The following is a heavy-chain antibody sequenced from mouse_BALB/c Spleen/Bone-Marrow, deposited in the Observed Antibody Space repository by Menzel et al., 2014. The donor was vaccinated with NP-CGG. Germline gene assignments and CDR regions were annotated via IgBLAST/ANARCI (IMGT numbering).Heavy chain of an antibody. CDR2: ISSGSSTI. J-gene: IGHJ2*01. V-gene: IGHV5-17*02. D-gene: IGHD1-1*01. Sequence: EVKVVESGGGLVQPGGSRKLSCAASGFTFSSFGMHWVRQAPEKGLEGVAYISSGSSTIYYGDTVMGRFTISRDNPKNTLFLQMTSLRSEDTATYYCVRSGSSSGYFDYWGQGTTLTVSS. CDR3: VRSGSSSGYFDY. CDR1: GFTFSSFG.